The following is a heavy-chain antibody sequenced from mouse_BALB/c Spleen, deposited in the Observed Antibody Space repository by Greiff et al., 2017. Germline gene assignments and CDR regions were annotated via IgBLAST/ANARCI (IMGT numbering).Heavy chain of an antibody. D-gene: IGHD2-1*01. V-gene: IGHV14-3*02. Sequence: VQLKQSGAELVKPGASVKLSCTASGFNIKDTYMHWVKQRPEQGLEWIGRIDPANGNTKYDPKFQGKATITADTSSNTAYLQLSSLTSEDTAVYYCARGGNPTYYFDYWGQGTTLTVSS. J-gene: IGHJ2*01. CDR1: GFNIKDTY. CDR2: IDPANGNT. CDR3: ARGGNPTYYFDY.